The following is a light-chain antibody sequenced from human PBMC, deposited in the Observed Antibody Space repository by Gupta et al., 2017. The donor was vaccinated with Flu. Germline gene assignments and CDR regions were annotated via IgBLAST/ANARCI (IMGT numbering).Light chain of an antibody. Sequence: TQPHSVSESPGKTVTISCTRSSGSIADYYVQWYQQRPGSSPTTVIYEGSRRPSGVPDRFSGAVDSSSNSASLTISGLKTEDEADYYCQSYDVNSRVFGGGTKLTVL. CDR2: EGS. CDR1: SGSIADYY. CDR3: QSYDVNSRV. V-gene: IGLV6-57*01. J-gene: IGLJ3*02.